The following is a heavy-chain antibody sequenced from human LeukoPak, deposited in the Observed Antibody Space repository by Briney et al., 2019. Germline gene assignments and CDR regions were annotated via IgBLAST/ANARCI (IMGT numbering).Heavy chain of an antibody. V-gene: IGHV3-48*01. CDR2: ISSSSSTI. CDR1: GFTFSSYS. Sequence: GGSLRLSCAASGFTFSSYSMNWVRQAPGKGLEWVSYISSSSSTIYYADSVKGRFTISRDNAKNSLYLQMNSLRAEDTAVYYCAKGALGYCSSTSCLLGAFDIWGQGTMVTVSS. J-gene: IGHJ3*02. CDR3: AKGALGYCSSTSCLLGAFDI. D-gene: IGHD2-2*01.